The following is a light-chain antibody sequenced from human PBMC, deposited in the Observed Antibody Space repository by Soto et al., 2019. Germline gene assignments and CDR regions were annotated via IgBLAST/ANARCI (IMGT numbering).Light chain of an antibody. V-gene: IGKV3-15*01. Sequence: EIVMTRSPSSLSLSPVERVTLSCSAVQGVTTNFALYQQKSGQSPRLLIYDVSTRATGVPARFSGTGSETDFTLTISGLQSEDSAVYFCQQYNNWPFSFGQGTRLEIK. J-gene: IGKJ5*01. CDR3: QQYNNWPFS. CDR2: DVS. CDR1: QGVTTN.